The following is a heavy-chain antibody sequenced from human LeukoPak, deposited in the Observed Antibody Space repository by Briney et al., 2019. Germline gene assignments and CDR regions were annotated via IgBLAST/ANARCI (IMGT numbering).Heavy chain of an antibody. Sequence: AGGSLRLSCAASGFTFSNAWMSWVRQAPGKGLEWVGRIKSKTDGGTTDYAAPVKGRFTISRDDSKNTLYLQMNSLKTEDTAVYYCTISDTAMVWDDYWGQGTLVTVSS. V-gene: IGHV3-15*01. CDR2: IKSKTDGGTT. D-gene: IGHD5-18*01. CDR1: GFTFSNAW. CDR3: TISDTAMVWDDY. J-gene: IGHJ4*02.